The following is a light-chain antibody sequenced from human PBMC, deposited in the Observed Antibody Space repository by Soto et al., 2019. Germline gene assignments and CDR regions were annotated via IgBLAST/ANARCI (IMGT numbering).Light chain of an antibody. Sequence: DIQLTQSPSLLSASVGDRVTITCRASQGITNYLAWYQQKPGKAPKLLIYGASTLQSGVPSRFSGSGSGTEFTLTISSLQPEDFATYYCQQFNSYLSWTFGQGTKVEIK. V-gene: IGKV1-9*01. CDR3: QQFNSYLSWT. J-gene: IGKJ1*01. CDR1: QGITNY. CDR2: GAS.